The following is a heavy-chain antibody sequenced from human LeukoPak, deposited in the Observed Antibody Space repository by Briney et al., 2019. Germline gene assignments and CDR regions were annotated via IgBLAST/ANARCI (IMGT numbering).Heavy chain of an antibody. D-gene: IGHD3-22*01. CDR2: IYDSGST. V-gene: IGHV4-61*05. J-gene: IGHJ3*02. CDR1: GDSISGSHYY. CDR3: ACLTTADAFDI. Sequence: SETLSLTCIVSGDSISGSHYYWAWIRQPPGKGLEWIGYIYDSGSTNYNPSLKSRVTISVDTSKNQFSLKLSSVTAADTAVYYCACLTTADAFDIWGQGTMVTVSS.